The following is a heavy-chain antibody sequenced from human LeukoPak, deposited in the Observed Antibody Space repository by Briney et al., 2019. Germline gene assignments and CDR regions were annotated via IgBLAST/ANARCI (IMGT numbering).Heavy chain of an antibody. CDR3: AGIVATNYYGMDV. V-gene: IGHV3-11*03. J-gene: IGHJ6*02. Sequence: GGSLRLSCAASGFTFSDYYMSWIRQAPGKGLEWVSYISSSSSYTNYADSVKGRFTISRDNAKNSPYLQMNSLRAEDTAVYYCAGIVATNYYGMDVWGQGTTVTVSS. CDR1: GFTFSDYY. CDR2: ISSSSSYT. D-gene: IGHD5-12*01.